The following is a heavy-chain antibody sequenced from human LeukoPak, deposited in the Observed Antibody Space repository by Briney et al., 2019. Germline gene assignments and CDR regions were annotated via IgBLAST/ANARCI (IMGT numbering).Heavy chain of an antibody. CDR3: ARVSGNYDSSGTFGY. Sequence: GGPLRLSCAASGFTFSDYYMSWIRQAPGKGLEWVSYISSSGSTIYYADSVKGRFTISRDNAKNSLYLQMNSLRAEDTAVYYCARVSGNYDSSGTFGYWGQGTLVTVSS. CDR2: ISSSGSTI. J-gene: IGHJ4*02. D-gene: IGHD3-22*01. V-gene: IGHV3-11*01. CDR1: GFTFSDYY.